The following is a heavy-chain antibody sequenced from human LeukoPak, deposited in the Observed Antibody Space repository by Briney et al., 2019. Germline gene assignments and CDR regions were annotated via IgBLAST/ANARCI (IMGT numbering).Heavy chain of an antibody. D-gene: IGHD2-2*01. Sequence: ASVKVSCKASGYTFTGYYMHWVRQAPGQGLEWMGWINPNSGDTNYAQKFQGRVTMTRDTSISTAYVELTSLRSDDTAVYYCAREGTSSTRYLGYYYYYMDVWGKGTTVTVSS. CDR3: AREGTSSTRYLGYYYYYMDV. J-gene: IGHJ6*03. V-gene: IGHV1-2*02. CDR1: GYTFTGYY. CDR2: INPNSGDT.